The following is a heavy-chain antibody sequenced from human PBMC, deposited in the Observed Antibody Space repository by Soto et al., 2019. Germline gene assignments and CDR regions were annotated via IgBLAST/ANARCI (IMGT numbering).Heavy chain of an antibody. CDR1: GGSISSSSYY. Sequence: PSETLSLTCTVSGGSISSSSYYWGWIRQPPGKGLEWIGSIYYSGSTYYNPSLKSRVTISVDTSKNQFSLKLSSVTAADTAVYYCASLVSSRAVYYYGMDVWGQGTTVTVSS. J-gene: IGHJ6*02. CDR3: ASLVSSRAVYYYGMDV. CDR2: IYYSGST. D-gene: IGHD6-25*01. V-gene: IGHV4-39*01.